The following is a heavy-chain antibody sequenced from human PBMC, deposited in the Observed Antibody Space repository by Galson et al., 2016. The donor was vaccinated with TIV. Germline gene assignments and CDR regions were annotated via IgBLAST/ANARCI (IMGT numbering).Heavy chain of an antibody. CDR1: GFTFEDYA. V-gene: IGHV3-9*01. D-gene: IGHD5-18*01. J-gene: IGHJ6*02. CDR3: AKGRGYSYGSPRDYYYGMDV. CDR2: ISSNSVYL. Sequence: SLRLSCAASGFTFEDYAMHWVRQAPGKGLEWVSGISSNSVYLGYADSVKGRFTISRDNAKNSLDLQMNSLRPEDTALYYCAKGRGYSYGSPRDYYYGMDVWGQGTTVTVSS.